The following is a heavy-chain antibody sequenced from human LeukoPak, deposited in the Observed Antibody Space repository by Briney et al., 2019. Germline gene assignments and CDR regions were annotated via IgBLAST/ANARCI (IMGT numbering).Heavy chain of an antibody. D-gene: IGHD3-22*01. V-gene: IGHV1-69*06. CDR3: TRHYDSSGYPRPNYFDY. CDR2: VIPMFGTA. J-gene: IGHJ4*02. Sequence: SVRVSCKASGGTFSTYAMSWVRQAPGQGLEWMGRVIPMFGTADYAQKFQGRVTITADKSTSTAYMELSSLRSEDTAVYYCTRHYDSSGYPRPNYFDYWGQGTLVTVSS. CDR1: GGTFSTYA.